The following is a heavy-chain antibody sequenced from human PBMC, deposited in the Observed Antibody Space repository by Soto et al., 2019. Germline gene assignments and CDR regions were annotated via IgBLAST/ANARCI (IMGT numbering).Heavy chain of an antibody. Sequence: SETLSLTCTVSCYSISSGSYWAWIRQPPGKGPEWIASIYHGGTTFYNPSLKSRITISVDTSNNQFSLKLTSVTAADTAVYYCARVHVMVVAGSTFDYWGQGAQVTVSS. V-gene: IGHV4-38-2*02. CDR2: IYHGGTT. D-gene: IGHD6-19*01. J-gene: IGHJ4*02. CDR1: CYSISSGSY. CDR3: ARVHVMVVAGSTFDY.